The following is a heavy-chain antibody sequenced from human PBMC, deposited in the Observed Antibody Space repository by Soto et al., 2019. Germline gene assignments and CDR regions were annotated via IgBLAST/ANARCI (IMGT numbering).Heavy chain of an antibody. J-gene: IGHJ4*02. CDR3: ARAAARNYYDSRGAVDY. D-gene: IGHD3-22*01. Sequence: SETLSLTCTVSGGSIRSGGYYWSWIRQHPGKGLEWIGYIYYSGNTYYNPSLKSRVTISVDTSKNQFSLKLSSVTAADTAVYYCARAAARNYYDSRGAVDYWGQGTLVTVSS. CDR2: IYYSGNT. V-gene: IGHV4-31*03. CDR1: GGSIRSGGYY.